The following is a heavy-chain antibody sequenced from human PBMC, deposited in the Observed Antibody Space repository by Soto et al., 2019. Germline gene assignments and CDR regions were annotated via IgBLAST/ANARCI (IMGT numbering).Heavy chain of an antibody. J-gene: IGHJ4*02. V-gene: IGHV3-23*01. Sequence: GGSLRLSCAASGFTFSSYAMSWVRQAPGKGLEWVSAISGSGGSTYYADSVKGRFPISRDNSKNTLYLQMNSLKAEDTAVYYCAKRDYDILTGYYNCDYWGQGTLVTVSS. CDR2: ISGSGGST. CDR3: AKRDYDILTGYYNCDY. CDR1: GFTFSSYA. D-gene: IGHD3-9*01.